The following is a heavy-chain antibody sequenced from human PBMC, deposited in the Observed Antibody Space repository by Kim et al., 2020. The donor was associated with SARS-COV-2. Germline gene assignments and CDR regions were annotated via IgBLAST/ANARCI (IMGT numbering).Heavy chain of an antibody. D-gene: IGHD2-8*02. Sequence: TTHPQQFQDRVTMTRDTSTNTVYMDLRTLTSEDTAIYYCARETPGATWFDPWGQGTLVTVSS. CDR3: ARETPGATWFDP. J-gene: IGHJ5*02. V-gene: IGHV1-46*01. CDR2: T.